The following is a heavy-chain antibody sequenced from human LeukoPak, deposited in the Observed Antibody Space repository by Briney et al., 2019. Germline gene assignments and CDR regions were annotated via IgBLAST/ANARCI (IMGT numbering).Heavy chain of an antibody. CDR3: ARGGVYSNGWSDY. D-gene: IGHD6-19*01. V-gene: IGHV3-11*06. CDR2: ISSGSTYT. J-gene: IGHJ4*02. Sequence: PGGSLRLSCAASGFTFTDYYMNWIRQAPGKGLGWISYISSGSTYTNYADSVKGRFTISRDNAENSLYLQVNSLRAEDTAVYYCARGGVYSNGWSDYWGRGTLVTVSS. CDR1: GFTFTDYY.